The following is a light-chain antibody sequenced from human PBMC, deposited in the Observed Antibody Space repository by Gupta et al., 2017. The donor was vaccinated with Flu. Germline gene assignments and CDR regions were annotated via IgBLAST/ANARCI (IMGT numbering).Light chain of an antibody. CDR1: QSVSSY. CDR3: QQRRNCPLFS. V-gene: IGKV3-11*01. Sequence: IVLTQSPATLSLSPGERATLSCRASQSVSSYLAWDQQKPGQAPRLLIYDAYNRATGIPARFSGSGSGTDFTLTISSLEPEDFAVDDCQQRRNCPLFSFGQGTKLEIK. J-gene: IGKJ2*03. CDR2: DAY.